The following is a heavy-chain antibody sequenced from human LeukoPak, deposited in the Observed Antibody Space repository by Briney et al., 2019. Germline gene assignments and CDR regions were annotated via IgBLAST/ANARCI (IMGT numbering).Heavy chain of an antibody. Sequence: GGSLRLSCAASGFTVSGNYMSWVRQAPGKGLGWVSVIYSGGSTYYADSVKGRFTISRDNSKNTLYLQMNSLRAEDTAVYYCARDDIAVAGFDYWGQGTLVTVSS. V-gene: IGHV3-66*01. CDR3: ARDDIAVAGFDY. J-gene: IGHJ4*02. CDR2: IYSGGST. CDR1: GFTVSGNY. D-gene: IGHD6-19*01.